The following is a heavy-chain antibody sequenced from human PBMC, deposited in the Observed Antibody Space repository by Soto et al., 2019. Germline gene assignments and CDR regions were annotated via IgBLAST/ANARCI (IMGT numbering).Heavy chain of an antibody. J-gene: IGHJ6*03. CDR3: ARGIVATISPDYYYYMDV. D-gene: IGHD5-12*01. V-gene: IGHV3-21*06. CDR2: ISSSSSYI. Sequence: GGSLRLSCAASGFTFSSYSMNWVRQAPGKGLEWVSCISSSSSYIYYADSVKGRFTISRDNAKNSLYLQMNSLRAEDTAVYYCARGIVATISPDYYYYMDVWGKGTTVTVSS. CDR1: GFTFSSYS.